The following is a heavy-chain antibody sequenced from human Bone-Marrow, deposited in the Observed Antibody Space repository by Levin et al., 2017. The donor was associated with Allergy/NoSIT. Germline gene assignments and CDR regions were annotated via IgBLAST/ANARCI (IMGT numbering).Heavy chain of an antibody. J-gene: IGHJ1*01. CDR1: GGSISPYY. D-gene: IGHD3-3*01. CDR3: ARSGYDFGNSRADEYFHQ. V-gene: IGHV4-59*01. CDR2: IYYTGLT. Sequence: RASETLSLTCTVSGGSISPYYWNWIRQSPGKGLEWIGYIYYTGLTNYNPSLKGRVTISVDTSKNQLSLRLSSVSAADTAVYFCARSGYDFGNSRADEYFHQWGQGTQVTVSS.